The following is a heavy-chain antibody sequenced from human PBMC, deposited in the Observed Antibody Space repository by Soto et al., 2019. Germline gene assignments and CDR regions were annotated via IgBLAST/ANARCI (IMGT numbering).Heavy chain of an antibody. CDR3: AREGEFDFWSAYNNYDGMDV. CDR1: GYTLTDYY. Sequence: QVQLVQSGAEVRKPGASVKVSCKASGYTLTDYYIHWVRQAPGQGLEWMGWINPNTGDKKYAQKFQGRVTMTRDTAISTAYMELRRLTSDDTAVYFCAREGEFDFWSAYNNYDGMDVWGQGTTVTVS. D-gene: IGHD3-3*01. J-gene: IGHJ6*02. CDR2: INPNTGDK. V-gene: IGHV1-2*02.